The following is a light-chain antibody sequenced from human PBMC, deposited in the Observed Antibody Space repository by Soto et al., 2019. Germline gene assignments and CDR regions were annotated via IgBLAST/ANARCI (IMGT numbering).Light chain of an antibody. Sequence: IQMTQSPSSLSASVGDRVTITCQASQDITNYLNWYQQKPGRAPRLLLYDASSLETGVPSRFSGSGSGTDFTLTISSLQPEDVATYYCQHYDHLPITFGQGTRLET. J-gene: IGKJ5*01. CDR3: QHYDHLPIT. CDR1: QDITNY. V-gene: IGKV1-33*01. CDR2: DAS.